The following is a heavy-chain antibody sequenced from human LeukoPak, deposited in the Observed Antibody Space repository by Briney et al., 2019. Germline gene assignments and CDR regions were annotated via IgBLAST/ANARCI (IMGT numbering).Heavy chain of an antibody. V-gene: IGHV1-2*02. CDR2: INPKSGGT. CDR3: AREADYYGY. Sequence: ASVKVSCKASVYTFSDYYMHWVRQAPGQGLEWMGWINPKSGGTNYAQKFQGRVTMTRDTSISTTYMELSRLRSDDTAVYYCAREADYYGYWGQGTLVTVSS. CDR1: VYTFSDYY. J-gene: IGHJ4*02. D-gene: IGHD6-19*01.